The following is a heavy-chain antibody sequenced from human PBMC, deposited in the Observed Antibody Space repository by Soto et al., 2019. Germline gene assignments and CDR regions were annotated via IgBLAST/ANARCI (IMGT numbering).Heavy chain of an antibody. CDR1: RYTFTAHA. CDR2: IDTGNHNT. D-gene: IGHD1-26*01. V-gene: IGHV1-3*04. J-gene: IGHJ4*02. Sequence: QVQLVQSGAEVKEPGASVKISCKASRYTFTAHAVHWLRQAPGQSLEWMGWIDTGNHNTEYSQTFQDRVTITADTFANRVDMELSRLSSEDTAVYYCARDAKWDPRHVEAQQDDYFDYWCQGTLVTVSS. CDR3: ARDAKWDPRHVEAQQDDYFDY.